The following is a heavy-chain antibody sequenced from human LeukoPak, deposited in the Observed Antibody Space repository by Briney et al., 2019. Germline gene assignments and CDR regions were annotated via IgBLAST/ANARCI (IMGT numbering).Heavy chain of an antibody. D-gene: IGHD6-13*01. V-gene: IGHV3-21*01. CDR1: GFTFSSYS. Sequence: PGGSLRLSCAASGFTFSSYSMNWVRQAPGKGLEWVSSISSSSSYIYYADSVKGRFIISRDNAKNSLYLQMNSLRAEDTAVYYCARGAAIAAAGNAFDIWGQGTMVTVSS. CDR3: ARGAAIAAAGNAFDI. CDR2: ISSSSSYI. J-gene: IGHJ3*02.